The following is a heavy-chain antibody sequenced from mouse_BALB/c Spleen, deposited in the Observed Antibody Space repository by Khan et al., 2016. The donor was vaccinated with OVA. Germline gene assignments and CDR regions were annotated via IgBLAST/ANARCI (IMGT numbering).Heavy chain of an antibody. CDR2: INSNNGGS. Sequence: QVQLQQSGAELVKTGASVKLSCKASGYTFSSYYLYWVKQRPGQGLEWIGEINSNNGGSNSNEKFKSKATLTVDKSAYTADMQLSGLTSEDSAVYYCTRTGYGSFAYWGQGTLVTVSA. CDR3: TRTGYGSFAY. CDR1: GYTFSSYY. V-gene: IGHV1S81*02. D-gene: IGHD2-2*01. J-gene: IGHJ3*01.